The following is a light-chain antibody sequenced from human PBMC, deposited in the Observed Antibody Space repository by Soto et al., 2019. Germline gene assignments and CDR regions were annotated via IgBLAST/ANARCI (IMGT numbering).Light chain of an antibody. J-gene: IGLJ2*01. Sequence: QPVLTQPPSASGSPGQSVTISCTGTSSDVGGYNYVSWYQQHPGKVPKVMIFEVSNRPSGISHRFSGSKSGNTASLTISGLQAEDEADYYCSSYTTSGTLVFGGGTKLTVL. CDR3: SSYTTSGTLV. CDR1: SSDVGGYNY. V-gene: IGLV2-14*01. CDR2: EVS.